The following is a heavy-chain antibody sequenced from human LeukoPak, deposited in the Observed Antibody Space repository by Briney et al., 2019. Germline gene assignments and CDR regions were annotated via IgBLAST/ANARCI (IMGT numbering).Heavy chain of an antibody. CDR3: ARLGGDGTIVVVVAATLLAYFDY. CDR1: GSIFTSYW. J-gene: IGHJ4*02. Sequence: LGASLQISCQGSGSIFTSYWIGWVRQLPGKGLEGMGIIYPGDSDTTYSPSFQGQVTISADKSISTAYLQWSSLKASDTAMYYCARLGGDGTIVVVVAATLLAYFDYWGQGTLVTVSS. CDR2: IYPGDSDT. V-gene: IGHV5-51*01. D-gene: IGHD2-15*01.